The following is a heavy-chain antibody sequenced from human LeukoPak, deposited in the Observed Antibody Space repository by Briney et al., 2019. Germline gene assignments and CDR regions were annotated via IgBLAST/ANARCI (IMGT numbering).Heavy chain of an antibody. J-gene: IGHJ4*02. D-gene: IGHD3-10*01. CDR1: GYTFTGYY. V-gene: IGHV1-2*06. CDR3: ARFHLRASGDYFDY. CDR2: INPNSGST. Sequence: ASVKVSCKASGYTFTGYYMHWVRQAPGQGLEWMGRINPNSGSTNYAQKFQGRVTMTRDTSISTAYMELSRLRSDDTAVYYCARFHLRASGDYFDYWGQGTLVTVSS.